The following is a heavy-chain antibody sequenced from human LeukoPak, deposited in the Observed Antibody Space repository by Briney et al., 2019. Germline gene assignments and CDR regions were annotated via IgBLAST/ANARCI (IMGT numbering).Heavy chain of an antibody. Sequence: GGSLRVSCKASVFTFDAYWMNWVRQAPGKGLERVASIDLDGNEKHYVDSVKGRFTVSRDNAKNLVSLQMNSLRPEDTAMYFCVRGYDSSGYYSEQGAFDVWGQGTMVTVSS. CDR3: VRGYDSSGYYSEQGAFDV. D-gene: IGHD3-22*01. J-gene: IGHJ3*01. CDR1: VFTFDAYW. CDR2: IDLDGNEK. V-gene: IGHV3-7*01.